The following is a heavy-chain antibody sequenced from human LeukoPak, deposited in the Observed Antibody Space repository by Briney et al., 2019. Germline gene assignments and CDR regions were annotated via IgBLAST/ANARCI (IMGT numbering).Heavy chain of an antibody. CDR1: GFIFSTYA. J-gene: IGHJ4*02. CDR3: AGDRGSLTSCRGADCYSRIDY. Sequence: GGSLRLSCAASGFIFSTYAMHWVRQAPGKGLEWVTVISYDGRNEYYADSVKSRFTISRDNSKSTLFLQMNSLRDEDSALYYCAGDRGSLTSCRGADCYSRIDYWGQGTLVTVSS. CDR2: ISYDGRNE. V-gene: IGHV3-30*04. D-gene: IGHD2-21*02.